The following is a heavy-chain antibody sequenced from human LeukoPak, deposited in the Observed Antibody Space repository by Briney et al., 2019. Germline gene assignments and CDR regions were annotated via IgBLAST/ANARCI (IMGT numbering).Heavy chain of an antibody. D-gene: IGHD5-18*01. J-gene: IGHJ4*02. CDR2: IYPGDSDT. CDR1: GYSFTTYW. Sequence: HGESLKTSCKASGYSFTTYWSGWVRQMPGKGLEWMGIIYPGDSDTRYSPSVRGQVTISADKSINTAYLHWSSLQASDTAMYYCARQRWDTVISLDYWGQGTLVTVSS. CDR3: ARQRWDTVISLDY. V-gene: IGHV5-51*01.